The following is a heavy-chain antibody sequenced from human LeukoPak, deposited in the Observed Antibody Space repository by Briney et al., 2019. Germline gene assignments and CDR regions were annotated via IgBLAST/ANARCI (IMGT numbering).Heavy chain of an antibody. D-gene: IGHD1-26*01. CDR3: ARSASYENYFDY. CDR2: IYSGGST. CDR1: GFTVSSNY. Sequence: PGGSLRLSCAASGFTVSSNYMSWVRQAPGKGLEWVSVIYSGGSTYYADSVKGRFTISRDNSKNTLYLQMNSLRAEDTAVYYCARSASYENYFDYWGQGTLVTVSS. V-gene: IGHV3-53*01. J-gene: IGHJ4*02.